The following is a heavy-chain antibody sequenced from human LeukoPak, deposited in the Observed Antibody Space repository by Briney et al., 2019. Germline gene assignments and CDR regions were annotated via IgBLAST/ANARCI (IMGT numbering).Heavy chain of an antibody. J-gene: IGHJ4*02. Sequence: SETLFPSCAVYGGSFSGYYWSWIRQPPGKGLEWIGEINHSGSTNYNSSLKSRVTISVDTSKNQFSLKLSSLTAADTAVYYCASEGDIGVAYWGQGTLVTVSS. CDR1: GGSFSGYY. CDR2: INHSGST. V-gene: IGHV4-34*01. D-gene: IGHD2-21*01. CDR3: ASEGDIGVAY.